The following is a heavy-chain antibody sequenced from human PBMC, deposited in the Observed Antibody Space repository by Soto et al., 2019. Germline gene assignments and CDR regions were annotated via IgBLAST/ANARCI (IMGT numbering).Heavy chain of an antibody. CDR3: ANNPYYYDSSGYSRTPFYLGS. CDR1: GFSFSSYA. V-gene: IGHV3-23*01. CDR2: ITDNSART. J-gene: IGHJ4*02. Sequence: PGGSLRLSCAASGFSFSSYAMTWVRQAPGKGLVWVSSITDNSARTFYADSVKGRFTISRDNFNNTLYLQMDSLRAEDTAIYYYANNPYYYDSSGYSRTPFYLGSWGQGTLVTASS. D-gene: IGHD3-22*01.